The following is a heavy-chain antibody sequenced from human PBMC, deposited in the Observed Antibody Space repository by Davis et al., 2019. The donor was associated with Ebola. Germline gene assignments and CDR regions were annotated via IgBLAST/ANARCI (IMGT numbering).Heavy chain of an antibody. CDR1: GGSISSSSYS. Sequence: SETLSLTCTVSGGSISSSSYSWGWIRQPPGKGLEWIGIIYYSGSTSYSPSLKSRVTISIDTSKNQFSLNLTSVTAADTAVYYCARGQSGSDYSLWQYWGQGTLVTVSS. V-gene: IGHV4-39*01. D-gene: IGHD3-10*01. CDR2: IYYSGST. J-gene: IGHJ4*02. CDR3: ARGQSGSDYSLWQY.